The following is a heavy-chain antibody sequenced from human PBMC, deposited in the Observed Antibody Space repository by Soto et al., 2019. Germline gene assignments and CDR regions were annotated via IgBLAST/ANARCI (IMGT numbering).Heavy chain of an antibody. CDR1: GYTFTGYY. V-gene: IGHV1-2*02. J-gene: IGHJ5*02. CDR2: INPNSGGT. D-gene: IGHD6-13*01. CDR3: ARATAAAGTDWFDP. Sequence: VKVSCKASGYTFTGYYMHWVRQAPGQGLEWMGWINPNSGGTNYAQKFQGRVTMTRDTSISTAYMELSRLRSDDTAVYYCARATAAAGTDWFDPWGQGTLVTVSS.